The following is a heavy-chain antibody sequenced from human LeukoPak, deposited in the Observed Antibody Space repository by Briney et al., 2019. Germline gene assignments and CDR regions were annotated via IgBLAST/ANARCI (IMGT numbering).Heavy chain of an antibody. D-gene: IGHD3-3*01. V-gene: IGHV1-46*01. Sequence: ASVKVSCTASGYTFTSYYMHWVRQAPGPGLEWMGIINPSGSSTSYAQKFQGRVTMTRDMSTSTVYMELSSLRSEDTAVYYCARPLRETDHYDFWSGYLNYWGQGTLVTVSS. CDR3: ARPLRETDHYDFWSGYLNY. CDR1: GYTFTSYY. CDR2: INPSGSST. J-gene: IGHJ4*02.